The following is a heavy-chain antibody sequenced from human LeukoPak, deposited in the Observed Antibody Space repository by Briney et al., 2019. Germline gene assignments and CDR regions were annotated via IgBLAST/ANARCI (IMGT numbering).Heavy chain of an antibody. CDR2: IQYSGST. CDR1: GDSVSGISFY. D-gene: IGHD3-22*01. Sequence: SETLSLTCTVSGDSVSGISFYWSWIRQPPGKGLQYIGYIQYSGSTNYNPSLKSRVTISVDTSKNQFSLKLSSVTAADTAVYYCTRYYDSSGYWSTPHFDYWGQGTLVTVSS. CDR3: TRYYDSSGYWSTPHFDY. V-gene: IGHV4-61*01. J-gene: IGHJ4*02.